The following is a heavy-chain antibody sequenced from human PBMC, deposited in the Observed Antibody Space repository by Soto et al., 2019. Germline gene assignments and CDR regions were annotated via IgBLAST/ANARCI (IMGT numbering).Heavy chain of an antibody. D-gene: IGHD2-15*01. J-gene: IGHJ6*02. V-gene: IGHV3-33*01. Sequence: QVQLVESGGGVVQPGRSLRHSCAASGFTFSSYGMHWVRQAPGKGLEWVAVIWYDGSNKYYADSVKGRFTISRDNSKNTLYLQMNSLRAEDTAVYYCASEYCSGGRCYYYGMDVWVQGTTVTVSS. CDR2: IWYDGSNK. CDR3: ASEYCSGGRCYYYGMDV. CDR1: GFTFSSYG.